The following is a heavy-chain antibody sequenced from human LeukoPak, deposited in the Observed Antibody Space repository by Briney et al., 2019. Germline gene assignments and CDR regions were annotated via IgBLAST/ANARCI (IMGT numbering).Heavy chain of an antibody. CDR2: INEDGSAG. V-gene: IGHV3-7*01. J-gene: IGHJ4*02. CDR1: GFTFSRYW. Sequence: GGSLRLSCAASGFTFSRYWMSWVRQAPGKGLECVAMINEDGSAGYYVDSAKGRFTISRDNAKNSLYLQMNNPRAGDTAVYHCAGEPRSLAYWGQGALVTVSS. CDR3: AGEPRSLAY. D-gene: IGHD3-16*01.